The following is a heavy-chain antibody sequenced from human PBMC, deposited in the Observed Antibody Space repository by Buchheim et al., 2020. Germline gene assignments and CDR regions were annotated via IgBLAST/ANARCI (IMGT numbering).Heavy chain of an antibody. CDR2: ISGSGGST. CDR3: AKQVYSGYDRERAFDY. V-gene: IGHV3-23*01. J-gene: IGHJ4*02. CDR1: GFTFSNYA. Sequence: EVQLLESGGGLVQPGGSLRLSCAASGFTFSNYAMSWVRLAPGKGLEWVSGISGSGGSTYYADSVKGRFTISRDNSKNTLYLQMNSLRDEDTAVYYCAKQVYSGYDRERAFDYWGQGTL. D-gene: IGHD5-12*01.